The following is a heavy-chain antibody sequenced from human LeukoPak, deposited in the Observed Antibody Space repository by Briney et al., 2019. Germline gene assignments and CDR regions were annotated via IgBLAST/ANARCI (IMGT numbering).Heavy chain of an antibody. CDR3: ARASRREGMATITANWFDP. CDR1: GGSISSYY. J-gene: IGHJ5*02. Sequence: SETLSLTCTVSGGSISSYYWSWIRQPPGKGLEWIGYIYYSGSTNYNPSLKSRVTISVDASKNQFSLKLSSVTAADTAVYYCARASRREGMATITANWFDPWGQGTLVTVSS. CDR2: IYYSGST. D-gene: IGHD5-24*01. V-gene: IGHV4-59*01.